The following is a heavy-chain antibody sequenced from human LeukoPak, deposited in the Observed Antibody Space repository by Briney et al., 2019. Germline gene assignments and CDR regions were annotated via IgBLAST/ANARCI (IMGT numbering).Heavy chain of an antibody. V-gene: IGHV4-59*01. CDR1: GGSISSYY. CDR3: ARELAVGGHFDY. Sequence: SETLSLTCTVSGGSISSYYWSWIRQPPGKGLEWIGYIYYSGSTNYNPSLKGRVTISVDTSKNQFSLKLSSVTAADTAVYYCARELAVGGHFDYWGQGTLVTVSS. J-gene: IGHJ4*02. D-gene: IGHD6-19*01. CDR2: IYYSGST.